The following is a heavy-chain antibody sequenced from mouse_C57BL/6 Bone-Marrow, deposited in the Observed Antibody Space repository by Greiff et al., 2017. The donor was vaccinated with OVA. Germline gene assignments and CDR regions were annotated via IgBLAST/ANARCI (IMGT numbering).Heavy chain of an antibody. D-gene: IGHD1-1*02. CDR3: ARGGGTPYFDY. CDR1: GYTFTSYT. V-gene: IGHV1-4*01. Sequence: VQLQQSGAELARPGASVKMSCKASGYTFTSYTMHWVKQRPGQGLEWIGYINPSSGYTKYNQKFKDKATLTADKSSSTAYMQLSSLTSEDSAVYYCARGGGTPYFDYWGQGTTLTVSS. J-gene: IGHJ2*01. CDR2: INPSSGYT.